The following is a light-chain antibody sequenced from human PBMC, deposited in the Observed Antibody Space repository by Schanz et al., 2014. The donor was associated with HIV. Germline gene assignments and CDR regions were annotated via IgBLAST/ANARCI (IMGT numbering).Light chain of an antibody. CDR3: SSYTSSSSVWV. Sequence: QSALTQPASVSGSPGQSITISCTGTSSDVGGYNYVSWYQQHPGKAPKLMIYDVSNRPSGVSNRFSGSKSGNTASLTISGLQAEDEAEGGASSYTSSSSVWVFGGGTKLTVL. J-gene: IGLJ2*01. CDR2: DVS. V-gene: IGLV2-14*01. CDR1: SSDVGGYNY.